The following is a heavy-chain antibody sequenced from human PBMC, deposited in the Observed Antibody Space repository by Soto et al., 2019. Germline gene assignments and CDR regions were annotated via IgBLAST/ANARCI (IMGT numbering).Heavy chain of an antibody. CDR3: ADSAMALDWDY. CDR2: ISSKIDGETT. CDR1: GFTFINAW. Sequence: LRLPCVGSGFTFINAWMSWVRQFPGKGLEWVGRISSKIDGETTEYGTPVTGRFTISRDDSKNTVYLQMDSLKSEDTAVYYCADSAMALDWDYWGQGTRVTVSS. J-gene: IGHJ4*02. D-gene: IGHD2-21*01. V-gene: IGHV3-15*01.